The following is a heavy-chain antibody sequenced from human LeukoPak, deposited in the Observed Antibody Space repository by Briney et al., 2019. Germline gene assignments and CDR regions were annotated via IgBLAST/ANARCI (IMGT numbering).Heavy chain of an antibody. J-gene: IGHJ4*02. V-gene: IGHV3-30*03. D-gene: IGHD5-18*01. Sequence: PGGSLRLSCAASGFSFSKYGMHWVRQAPGKGLEWVAVISHDGSNKYYADSVKGRFTISRDNSKNTLYLQMNSLRAEETAVYYCAGDGHTGMAVYHLDYWGQGALVTVSS. CDR3: AGDGHTGMAVYHLDY. CDR2: ISHDGSNK. CDR1: GFSFSKYG.